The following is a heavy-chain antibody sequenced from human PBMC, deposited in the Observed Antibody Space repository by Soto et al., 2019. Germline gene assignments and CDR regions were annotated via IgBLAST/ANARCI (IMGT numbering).Heavy chain of an antibody. J-gene: IGHJ4*02. CDR1: GFTFSNFW. CDR2: VNQDGSKR. D-gene: IGHD4-17*01. V-gene: IGHV3-7*01. Sequence: ESGGGLVQPGGSLRLSCAASGFTFSNFWMSWVRQAPGKGLEWVANVNQDGSKRYYVDSVKSRFTISRDNAQNSLSLQMSSLRAEDTAVYYCARDGGYYGTDYWGQGTLFTVSS. CDR3: ARDGGYYGTDY.